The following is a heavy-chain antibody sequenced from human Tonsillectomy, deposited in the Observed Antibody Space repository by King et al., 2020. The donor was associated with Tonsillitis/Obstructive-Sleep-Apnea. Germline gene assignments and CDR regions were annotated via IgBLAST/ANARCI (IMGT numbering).Heavy chain of an antibody. CDR3: ASTTPGHSNRFDP. J-gene: IGHJ5*02. V-gene: IGHV4-59*08. CDR1: GGSISSYY. CDR2: IYYSGNT. Sequence: VQLQESGPGLVKPSETLSLTCTVSGGSISSYYWSWIRQPPGKGLEWIGYIYYSGNTNYNPSLKSRVTLSVDTSKNQFSLKLSSVTAADTAVYYCASTTPGHSNRFDPWGQGTLVTVSS. D-gene: IGHD1-14*01.